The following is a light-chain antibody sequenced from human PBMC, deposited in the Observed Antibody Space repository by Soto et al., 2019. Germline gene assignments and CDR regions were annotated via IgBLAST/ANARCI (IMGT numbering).Light chain of an antibody. V-gene: IGKV3D-11*01. CDR3: LQRASWRS. CDR2: DAS. CDR1: QDVSIS. J-gene: IGKJ2*01. Sequence: MLTQSPATLSLSPGDRAILSCRASQDVSISLGWYQQKPGQAPRLLIYDASNRATGIPDRFSGSGSGTDFTLPISSLEPEDFAVYYCLQRASWRSFGQGTKLEIK.